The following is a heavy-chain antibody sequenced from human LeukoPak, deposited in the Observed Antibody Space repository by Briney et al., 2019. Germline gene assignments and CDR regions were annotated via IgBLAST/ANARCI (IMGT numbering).Heavy chain of an antibody. CDR2: INPNSGGT. CDR3: ARLPYYYYYMDV. J-gene: IGHJ6*03. CDR1: GYTFTGYY. V-gene: IGHV1-2*02. Sequence: ASVEVSCKASGYTFTGYYMHWVRQAPGQGLEWMGWINPNSGGTNYAQKFQGRVTMTRDTSISTAYMELSRLRSDDTAVYYCARLPYYYYYMDVWGKGTTVTVSS.